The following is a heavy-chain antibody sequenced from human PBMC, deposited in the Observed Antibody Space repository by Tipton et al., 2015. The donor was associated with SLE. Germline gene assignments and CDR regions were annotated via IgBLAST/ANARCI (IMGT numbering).Heavy chain of an antibody. CDR3: ARDRTIYRVRGAFDI. CDR2: IYYSGST. Sequence: TLSLTCTVSGGSISSHYWSWIRQPPGKGLEWIGYIYYSGSTNYNPSLKSRVTISVDTSKNQFSLKLSSVTAADTAVYYCARDRTIYRVRGAFDIWGQGTMVTVSS. CDR1: GGSISSHY. J-gene: IGHJ3*02. V-gene: IGHV4-59*11. D-gene: IGHD3-3*01.